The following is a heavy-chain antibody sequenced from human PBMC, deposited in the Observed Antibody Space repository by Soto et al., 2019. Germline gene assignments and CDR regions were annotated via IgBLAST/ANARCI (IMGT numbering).Heavy chain of an antibody. D-gene: IGHD1-26*01. CDR1: GGSISSGGYY. Sequence: SETLSLTCTVSGGSISSGGYYWSWIRQHPGKGLEWIGYIYYSGSTYYNPSLKSRVTISVDTSKNQFSLKLSSVTAADTAVYYCARVFHLQVWAHWFDPWGQGTLVTVSS. V-gene: IGHV4-31*03. CDR3: ARVFHLQVWAHWFDP. CDR2: IYYSGST. J-gene: IGHJ5*02.